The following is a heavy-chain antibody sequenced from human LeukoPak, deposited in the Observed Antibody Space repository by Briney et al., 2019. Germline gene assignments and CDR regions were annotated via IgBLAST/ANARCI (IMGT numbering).Heavy chain of an antibody. CDR1: GGSISSGDYY. J-gene: IGHJ4*02. CDR2: IYYSGST. CDR3: ARGSSGWSDGGLYYFDY. Sequence: PSQTLSLTCTVSGGSISSGDYYWSWIRQPPGKGLEWIGYIYYSGSTYYNPSLKSRVTISVDTSKNQFSLKLSSVTAADTAVYYCARGSSGWSDGGLYYFDYWGQGTLVTVSS. V-gene: IGHV4-30-4*01. D-gene: IGHD6-19*01.